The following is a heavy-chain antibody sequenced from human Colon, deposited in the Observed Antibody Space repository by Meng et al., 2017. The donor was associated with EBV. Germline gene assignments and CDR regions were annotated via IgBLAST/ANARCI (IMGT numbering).Heavy chain of an antibody. Sequence: QLQLQESGSGLVKPSETLSLTCAVSGGSISSGGYSWHWIRQPPGKGLQWIGYIYCSGSAFYNPSLKSRVTLSVDRSKNQFSLNLSSVTAADTAVYYCARGAYFDYWGQGTLVTVAS. CDR2: IYCSGSA. CDR1: GGSISSGGYS. V-gene: IGHV4-30-2*01. J-gene: IGHJ4*02. CDR3: ARGAYFDY.